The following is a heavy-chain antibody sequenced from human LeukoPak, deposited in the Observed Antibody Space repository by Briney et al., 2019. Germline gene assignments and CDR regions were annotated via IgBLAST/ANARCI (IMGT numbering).Heavy chain of an antibody. D-gene: IGHD3-10*01. CDR1: GFTFSNYE. Sequence: GGSLRLSCAASGFTFSNYEMNWVRQAPGKGLEWVSYISSSGSTIYYADSVKGRFTISRDNAKNSLYLQMNSLRAEDTAVYYCAREHYFGSGSYFGYWGRGTLVTVSS. J-gene: IGHJ4*02. V-gene: IGHV3-48*03. CDR2: ISSSGSTI. CDR3: AREHYFGSGSYFGY.